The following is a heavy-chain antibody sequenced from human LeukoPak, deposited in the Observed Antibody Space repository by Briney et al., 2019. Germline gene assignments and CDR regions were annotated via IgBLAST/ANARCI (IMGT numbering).Heavy chain of an antibody. CDR1: GGSISSGGYY. CDR3: ARGGYYYYYGMDV. CDR2: IYYSGST. V-gene: IGHV4-31*03. Sequence: SEALSLTCTVSGGSISSGGYYWSWIRQHPGKGLEWIGYIYYSGSTYYNPSLKSRVTISVDTSRNQFSLKLSSVTAADTAVYYCARGGYYYYYGMDVWGQGTTVTVSS. J-gene: IGHJ6*02.